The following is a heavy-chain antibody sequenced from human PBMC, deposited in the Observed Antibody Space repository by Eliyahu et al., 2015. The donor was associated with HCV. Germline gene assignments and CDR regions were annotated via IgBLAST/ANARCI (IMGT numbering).Heavy chain of an antibody. CDR1: GGSISSGDYF. D-gene: IGHD4-17*01. CDR3: VRGPSDYGFDY. Sequence: QLQLQESGSGLVKPSQTLSLTCAVSGGSISSGDYFWSWIRQPPGKGLEWIGYIYYSVGADYNPSLRSRVTISVDRSKNQFSLNLSSVTAADTAVYYCVRGPSDYGFDYWGQGTLVTVSS. J-gene: IGHJ4*02. V-gene: IGHV4-30-2*01. CDR2: IYYSVGA.